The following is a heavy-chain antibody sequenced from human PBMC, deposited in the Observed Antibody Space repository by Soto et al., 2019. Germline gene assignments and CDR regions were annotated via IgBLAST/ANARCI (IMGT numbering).Heavy chain of an antibody. CDR3: ARQTLFNWYNWNDGEGDFDI. Sequence: PSETLAHTCTGFRVSISSSIYYWGWILQLPGEGLEWIGSIYYSGSTYYNTSLKSRVTIYVDKSKKKFYLKLSSVTAADTAVYYCARQTLFNWYNWNDGEGDFDIWGKGTMVP. D-gene: IGHD1-1*01. CDR2: IYYSGST. V-gene: IGHV4-39*01. J-gene: IGHJ3*02. CDR1: RVSISSSIYY.